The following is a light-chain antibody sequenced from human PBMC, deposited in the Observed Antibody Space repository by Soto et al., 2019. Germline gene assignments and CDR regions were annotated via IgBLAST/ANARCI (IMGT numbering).Light chain of an antibody. Sequence: QSALTQPRSVSASPGQSVTISCTGTSSDVGGYNYVSWYQQHPGKAPQVVVYDVTKRPSGVPDRFSGSKSGNTASLTISGLQAEDEADYYCSSYTSSSVVFGGGTKLTVL. V-gene: IGLV2-11*01. CDR1: SSDVGGYNY. CDR3: SSYTSSSVV. CDR2: DVT. J-gene: IGLJ2*01.